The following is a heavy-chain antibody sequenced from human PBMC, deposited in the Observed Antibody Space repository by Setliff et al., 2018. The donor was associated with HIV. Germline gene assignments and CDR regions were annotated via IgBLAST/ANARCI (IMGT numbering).Heavy chain of an antibody. J-gene: IGHJ4*02. CDR1: GDSVSSNNAA. V-gene: IGHV6-1*01. D-gene: IGHD1-1*01. CDR3: ARGSYGSVLL. Sequence: SQTLSLTCAISGDSVSSNNAAWNWIRQSPLRGLEWLGRTYYRSKWYFDYAVSVKSRIIINPNTSKNQFSLHLNSGTPEATAVYYCARGSYGSVLLWGQGTLVTVSS. CDR2: TYYRSKWYF.